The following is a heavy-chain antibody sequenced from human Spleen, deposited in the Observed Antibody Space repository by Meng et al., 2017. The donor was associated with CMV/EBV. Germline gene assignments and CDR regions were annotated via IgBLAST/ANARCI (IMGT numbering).Heavy chain of an antibody. D-gene: IGHD2-8*01. V-gene: IGHV3-38-3*01. CDR1: GFTVSSNE. CDR3: ARDQSEYCTNGGCYPTHFDY. J-gene: IGHJ4*02. CDR2: ISGGST. Sequence: GGSLRLSCAASGFTVSSNEMSWVRQAPGKGLEWVSSISGGSTYYADSRKGRFTISRDNSKNTLHLQMNSLRAEDTAVYYCARDQSEYCTNGGCYPTHFDYWGQGTLVTVSS.